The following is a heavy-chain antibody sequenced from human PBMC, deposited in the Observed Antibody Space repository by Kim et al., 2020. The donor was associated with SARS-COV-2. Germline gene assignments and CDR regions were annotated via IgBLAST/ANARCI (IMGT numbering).Heavy chain of an antibody. CDR3: AKAVFTVTTIPYYFDY. V-gene: IGHV3-23*01. Sequence: SVQGRFTIPRDNSKNALYLQMNSLRAEDTAVYYCAKAVFTVTTIPYYFDYWGQGTLVTVSS. J-gene: IGHJ4*02. D-gene: IGHD4-4*01.